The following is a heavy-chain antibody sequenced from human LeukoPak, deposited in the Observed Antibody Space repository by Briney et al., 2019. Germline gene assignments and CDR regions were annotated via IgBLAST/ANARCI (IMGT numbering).Heavy chain of an antibody. CDR2: MNPNSGNT. CDR1: GYTFTSYD. Sequence: GASVKVSCKASGYTFTSYDINWVRQATGQGLEWMGWMNPNSGNTGYAQKFQGRVTMTRNTSISTAYMELSSLRSEDTAVYYCARDQSRIAARRAYYYGMDVWGQGTTVTVSS. J-gene: IGHJ6*02. V-gene: IGHV1-8*01. D-gene: IGHD6-6*01. CDR3: ARDQSRIAARRAYYYGMDV.